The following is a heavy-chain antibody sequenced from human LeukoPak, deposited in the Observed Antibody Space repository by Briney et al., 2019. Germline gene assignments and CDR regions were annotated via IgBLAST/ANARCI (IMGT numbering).Heavy chain of an antibody. D-gene: IGHD2-2*01. V-gene: IGHV4-59*01. CDR2: IYYSGST. CDR1: GGSISSYY. Sequence: SETLSLTCTVSGGSISSYYWSWIRQPPGKGLEWIGYIYYSGSTNYNPSLKSRATISVDTSKNQFPLKLSSVTAADTAVYYCARGGTDCSSTTCYVYWGQGTLVTVSS. J-gene: IGHJ4*02. CDR3: ARGGTDCSSTTCYVY.